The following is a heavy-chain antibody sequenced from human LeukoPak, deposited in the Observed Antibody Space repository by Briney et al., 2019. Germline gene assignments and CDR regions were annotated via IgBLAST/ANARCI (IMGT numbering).Heavy chain of an antibody. D-gene: IGHD6-19*01. CDR3: ARDRGSGLDLEAVTY. V-gene: IGHV3-33*01. Sequence: GGSLRLSCAASGFTFSSYGMHWVRQAPGKGLEWVAVIWYDGSNKYYADSVKGRFTISRDNSKNTLYLQMNSLRAEDTAVYYCARDRGSGLDLEAVTYWGQGTLVTVSS. CDR2: IWYDGSNK. J-gene: IGHJ4*02. CDR1: GFTFSSYG.